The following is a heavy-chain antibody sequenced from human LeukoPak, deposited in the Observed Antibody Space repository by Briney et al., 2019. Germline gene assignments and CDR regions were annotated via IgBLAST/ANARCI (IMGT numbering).Heavy chain of an antibody. J-gene: IGHJ4*02. V-gene: IGHV3-30*18. CDR1: GFTFSSYG. D-gene: IGHD5-12*01. CDR3: AKEVATISWQYFDY. CDR2: ISYDGSNK. Sequence: GGSLRLSCAASGFTFSSYGMHWVRQDPGKGLEWVAVISYDGSNKYYADSVKGRFTISRDNSKNTLYLQMNSLRAEDTAVYYCAKEVATISWQYFDYWGQGTLVTVSS.